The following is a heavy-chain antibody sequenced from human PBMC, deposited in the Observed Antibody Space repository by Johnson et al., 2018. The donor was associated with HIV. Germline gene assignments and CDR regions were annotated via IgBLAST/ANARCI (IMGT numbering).Heavy chain of an antibody. CDR2: IKQDGSET. CDR3: GFDI. Sequence: VQLVESGGGLVQPGGSLRLSCAGSGFTFSDYWMKWVRQAPGKGLEWVAKIKQDGSETYYVDSVKGRFTIYRDNAKNLLFLQMNSLRAEDTAVYYCGFDIWGQGTMVTVSS. V-gene: IGHV3-7*05. J-gene: IGHJ3*02. CDR1: GFTFSDYW.